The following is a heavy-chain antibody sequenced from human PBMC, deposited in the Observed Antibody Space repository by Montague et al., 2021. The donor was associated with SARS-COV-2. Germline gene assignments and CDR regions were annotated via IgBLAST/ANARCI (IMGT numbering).Heavy chain of an antibody. J-gene: IGHJ6*02. D-gene: IGHD2-2*01. V-gene: IGHV3-20*04. CDR2: INWNGGST. Sequence: SLRLSCAASGFTFGDYGMSWVRQAPGKGLEWVSGINWNGGSTGYADSVKGRFTISRDNAKNSLYLQMNSLRAEDTALYYCARDKYCNSTSCYPRDYYYGMDVWGQGTTVTVSS. CDR1: GFTFGDYG. CDR3: ARDKYCNSTSCYPRDYYYGMDV.